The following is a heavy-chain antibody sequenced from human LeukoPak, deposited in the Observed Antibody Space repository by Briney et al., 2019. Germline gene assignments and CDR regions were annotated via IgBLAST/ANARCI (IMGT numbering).Heavy chain of an antibody. J-gene: IGHJ6*03. Sequence: PSETLSLTCTVSGGSISSYYWSWIRQPPGKGLEWIGYISYSGSTNYNPSLKSRVTISVETSKNQFSLKLSSVTAADTAVYYCARHVTAYYYMDVWGKGTTVTISS. CDR1: GGSISSYY. CDR2: ISYSGST. V-gene: IGHV4-59*01. CDR3: ARHVTAYYYMDV.